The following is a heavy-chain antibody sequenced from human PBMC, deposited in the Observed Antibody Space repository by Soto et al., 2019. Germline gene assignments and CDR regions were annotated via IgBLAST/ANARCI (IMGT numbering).Heavy chain of an antibody. Sequence: PSETLSLTCFVSGASISSYYWSWIRQPAGNGLEWIGRIYTSGSMNYNPSLKSRVTMSLDTSKNQFSLKLSSVTAADTAVYYCARDRRYYYDSTGPIFDYWGQGTLVTVSS. D-gene: IGHD3-22*01. J-gene: IGHJ4*02. CDR3: ARDRRYYYDSTGPIFDY. CDR1: GASISSYY. CDR2: IYTSGSM. V-gene: IGHV4-4*07.